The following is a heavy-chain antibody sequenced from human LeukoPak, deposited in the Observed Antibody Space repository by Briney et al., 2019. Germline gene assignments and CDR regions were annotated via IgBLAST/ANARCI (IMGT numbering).Heavy chain of an antibody. CDR1: GYTLSDDYK. V-gene: IGHV4-38-2*01. Sequence: SETLSLTCAASGYTLSDDYKRGWIRQPPGKGLEWIGIIYQSGSTFYNPSLRTRVTISVDKSKNPFFLKLSCVTAADTAVYYCPKTLVSANENYFYYMVLSGKASTLSVSS. CDR2: IYQSGST. CDR3: PKTLVSANENYFYYMVL. J-gene: IGHJ6*03. D-gene: IGHD5/OR15-5a*01.